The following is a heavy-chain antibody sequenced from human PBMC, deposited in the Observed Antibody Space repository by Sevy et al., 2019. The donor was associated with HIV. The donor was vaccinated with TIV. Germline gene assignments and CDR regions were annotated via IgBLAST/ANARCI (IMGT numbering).Heavy chain of an antibody. J-gene: IGHJ6*02. CDR3: AKGLILEWSWYGMDV. Sequence: ASVKVSCKASGYTFTTYDINWVRQATGQGLEWMGWMNPNSGNTGYAQKFQGRVTMTGNTSIETAYMELSSLRSEDTAVYYCAKGLILEWSWYGMDVWGQGTTVTVSS. V-gene: IGHV1-8*01. CDR2: MNPNSGNT. CDR1: GYTFTTYD. D-gene: IGHD3-3*01.